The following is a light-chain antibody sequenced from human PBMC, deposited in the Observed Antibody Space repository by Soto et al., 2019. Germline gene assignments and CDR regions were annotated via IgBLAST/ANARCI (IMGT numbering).Light chain of an antibody. Sequence: QSVLTQPPSASGTPGQRVSISCSGSSSNIGSNSVYWYQQLPGTAPKLLIYRNNQRPSGVPDRFSGSKSGTSASLAISGLRSEDEADYYCAARDDSLSGVVFGGGTKLTVL. CDR3: AARDDSLSGVV. CDR1: SSNIGSNS. V-gene: IGLV1-47*01. CDR2: RNN. J-gene: IGLJ2*01.